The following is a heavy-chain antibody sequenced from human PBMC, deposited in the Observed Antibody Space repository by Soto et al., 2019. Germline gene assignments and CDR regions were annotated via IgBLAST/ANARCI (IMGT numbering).Heavy chain of an antibody. J-gene: IGHJ5*02. CDR3: ARDPGYCTGGNCRWLDP. D-gene: IGHD2-8*02. V-gene: IGHV3-7*03. CDR1: EFTFSTYW. Sequence: PGGSLRLSCAASEFTFSTYWMSWVRQAPGKGLEWVANIKQDGSEKYYADSVKGRFTISRDNAKNSLYLQMNSLRAEDTAMYYCARDPGYCTGGNCRWLDPWGPGTMLTVSS. CDR2: IKQDGSEK.